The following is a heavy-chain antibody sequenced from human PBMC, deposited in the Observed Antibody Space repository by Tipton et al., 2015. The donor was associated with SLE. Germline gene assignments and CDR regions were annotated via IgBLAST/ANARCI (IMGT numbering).Heavy chain of an antibody. CDR3: ARDLVGALYYFDY. V-gene: IGHV3-30*04. J-gene: IGHJ4*02. CDR2: ISYDGSNK. Sequence: SLRLSCAASGFTFSIYAMHWVRQAPGKGLEWVAVISYDGSNKYYADSVKGRFTISRDISKNTVYLQMNSLRAEDTAVYYCARDLVGALYYFDYWGQGTLVTVSS. CDR1: GFTFSIYA. D-gene: IGHD1-26*01.